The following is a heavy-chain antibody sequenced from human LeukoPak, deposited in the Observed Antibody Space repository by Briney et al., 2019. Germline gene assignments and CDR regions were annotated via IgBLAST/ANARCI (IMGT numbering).Heavy chain of an antibody. D-gene: IGHD3-10*01. Sequence: GGSLRLSCAASGFTFSNSAMSWVRQAPGKGLEWVSTPSGSGITTYYADSVKGRFTISRGNAKNSLYLQMNSLRAEDTAVYYCARTIRGYWGQGTLVTVSS. V-gene: IGHV3-21*01. CDR3: ARTIRGY. CDR2: PSGSGITT. J-gene: IGHJ4*02. CDR1: GFTFSNSA.